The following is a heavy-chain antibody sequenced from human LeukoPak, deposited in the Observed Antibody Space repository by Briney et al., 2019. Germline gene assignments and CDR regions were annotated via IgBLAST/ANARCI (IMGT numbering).Heavy chain of an antibody. CDR3: ASNYDFWSSGLDAFDI. CDR2: IYYSGST. V-gene: IGHV4-59*01. Sequence: PSETLSLTCTVSGGSISSYYWSWIRQPPGKGLEWIGYIYYSGSTNYNPSLKSRVTISVDTSKNQFSLKLSSVTAADTAVYYCASNYDFWSSGLDAFDIWGQGTMVTVSS. J-gene: IGHJ3*02. CDR1: GGSISSYY. D-gene: IGHD3-3*01.